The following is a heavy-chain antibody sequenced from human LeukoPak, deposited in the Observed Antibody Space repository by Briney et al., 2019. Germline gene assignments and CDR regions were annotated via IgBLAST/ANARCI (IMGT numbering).Heavy chain of an antibody. Sequence: SLRLSCAASGFTFDDYAMHWVRQAPGKGLEWVSGISWNSGSIGYADSVKGRFTISRDNAKNSLYLQMNSLRAEDTALYYCAKGHPFYFDYWGQGTLVTVSS. V-gene: IGHV3-9*01. CDR1: GFTFDDYA. CDR2: ISWNSGSI. J-gene: IGHJ4*02. CDR3: AKGHPFYFDY.